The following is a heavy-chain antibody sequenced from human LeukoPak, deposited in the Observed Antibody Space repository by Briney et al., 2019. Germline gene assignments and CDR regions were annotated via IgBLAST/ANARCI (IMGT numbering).Heavy chain of an antibody. CDR1: GGSISSGGYY. Sequence: SQTLSLTCTVSGGSISSGGYYWSWIRQHPGKGLEWIGHICYSGSTYYNPSLKRRVNISEDTSKNQVALKLSGVTAADTAVYYCARVRGVISKTSFDYWGQGTLVSVSS. CDR2: ICYSGST. D-gene: IGHD3-10*01. CDR3: ARVRGVISKTSFDY. V-gene: IGHV4-31*03. J-gene: IGHJ4*02.